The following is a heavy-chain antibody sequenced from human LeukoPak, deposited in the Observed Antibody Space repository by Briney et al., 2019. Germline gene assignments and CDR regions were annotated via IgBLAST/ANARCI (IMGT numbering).Heavy chain of an antibody. CDR2: FYTSENT. V-gene: IGHV4-61*02. Sequence: SETLSLTCTVSGDSIRSASYYWSWIRQPAGKGLEWIGRFYTSENTNYNPSLKSRVTISLDTSKNQFSLKLTSVTAADTAVYYCARDDSGVVGFAYWGQGTLVTVSS. CDR1: GDSIRSASYY. CDR3: ARDDSGVVGFAY. J-gene: IGHJ4*02. D-gene: IGHD3-3*01.